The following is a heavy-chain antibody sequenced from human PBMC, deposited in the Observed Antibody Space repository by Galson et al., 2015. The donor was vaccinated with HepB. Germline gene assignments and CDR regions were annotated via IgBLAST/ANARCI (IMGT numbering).Heavy chain of an antibody. CDR2: IKQDGSEK. V-gene: IGHV3-7*03. Sequence: SLRLSCAASGFTFSSYWMSWVRQAPGKGLEWVANIKQDGSEKYYVDSVKGRFTISRDNAKNSLYLQMNSLRAEDTAVYYCARAEGITYCGGDCLTWYFDLWGRGTLVTVSS. D-gene: IGHD2-21*02. CDR1: GFTFSSYW. CDR3: ARAEGITYCGGDCLTWYFDL. J-gene: IGHJ2*01.